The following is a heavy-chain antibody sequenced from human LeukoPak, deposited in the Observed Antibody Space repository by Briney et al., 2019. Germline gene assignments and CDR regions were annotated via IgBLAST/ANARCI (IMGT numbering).Heavy chain of an antibody. Sequence: PGGSLRLSCTGSGFTFGDYAMSWVRQAPGKGLEWVGFIRSKAYGGTTEYAASVKGRFTISRDDSKSIAYLQMNSLKTEDTAVYYCTRERNPMVRGVIGYGMDVWGQGTTVTVSS. CDR3: TRERNPMVRGVIGYGMDV. V-gene: IGHV3-49*04. CDR2: IRSKAYGGTT. CDR1: GFTFGDYA. D-gene: IGHD3-10*01. J-gene: IGHJ6*02.